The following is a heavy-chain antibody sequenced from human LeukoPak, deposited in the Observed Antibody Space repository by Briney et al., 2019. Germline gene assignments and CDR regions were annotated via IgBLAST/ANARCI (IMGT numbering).Heavy chain of an antibody. V-gene: IGHV4-59*12. Sequence: SETLSLTCTVSGGSISSYYWSWIRQPPGKGLEWIGYIYYSGSTNYNPSLKSRVTISVDTSKNQFSLKLSSVTAADTAVYYCARGRPLLWFGNTMGFDYWGQGTLVTVSS. CDR3: ARGRPLLWFGNTMGFDY. J-gene: IGHJ4*02. CDR2: IYYSGST. D-gene: IGHD3-10*01. CDR1: GGSISSYY.